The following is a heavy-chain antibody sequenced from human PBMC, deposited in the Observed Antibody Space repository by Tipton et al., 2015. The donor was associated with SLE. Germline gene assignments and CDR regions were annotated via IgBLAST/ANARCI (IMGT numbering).Heavy chain of an antibody. J-gene: IGHJ4*02. CDR1: GVSINSGAYY. V-gene: IGHV4-31*03. D-gene: IGHD3-10*01. CDR3: ATAVSMLQGDLRDYFDY. Sequence: LSLTCTVSGVSINSGAYYWSWIRQHPGKGLEWIGYIYYTGTTYYNPSLKSRITISLDASRNQFSLQLTSVTAADTAVYYCATAVSMLQGDLRDYFDYWGQGTLVTASS. CDR2: IYYTGTT.